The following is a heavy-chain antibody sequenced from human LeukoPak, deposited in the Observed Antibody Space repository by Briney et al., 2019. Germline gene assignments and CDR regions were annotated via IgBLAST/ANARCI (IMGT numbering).Heavy chain of an antibody. CDR1: GFTFSSYV. CDR3: AKDTSIGRYCTNGVCSPFDY. D-gene: IGHD2-8*01. CDR2: ISDTGATT. J-gene: IGHJ4*02. V-gene: IGHV3-23*01. Sequence: PGGSLRLSCAGAGFTFSSYVMSWVGQAPGKGLEWVSAISDTGATTYDADSVKGRFTISRDNSRSTLYLQLNSLRAEDTALYYCAKDTSIGRYCTNGVCSPFDYWGQGTLVTVSS.